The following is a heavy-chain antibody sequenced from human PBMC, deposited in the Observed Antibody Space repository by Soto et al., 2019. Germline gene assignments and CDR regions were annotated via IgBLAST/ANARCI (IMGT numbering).Heavy chain of an antibody. Sequence: QVQLVQSGAEVKKPGASVKVSCKASGYTFTSYGISWVRQAPGQGLEWMGWISAYNGNTNYAQKLQGRVTMTTDTSTSTAYMELRSLRSDDTAVYYFASGPMVRGVIITGEYYFDYWGQGTLVTVSS. J-gene: IGHJ4*02. CDR1: GYTFTSYG. V-gene: IGHV1-18*04. CDR3: ASGPMVRGVIITGEYYFDY. CDR2: ISAYNGNT. D-gene: IGHD3-10*01.